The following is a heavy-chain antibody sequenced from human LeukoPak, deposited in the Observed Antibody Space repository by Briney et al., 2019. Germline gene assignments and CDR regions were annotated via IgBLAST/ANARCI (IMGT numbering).Heavy chain of an antibody. CDR3: ARDWEIAAAGIGY. CDR1: GFTFSSYG. Sequence: PGRSLRLSCAASGFTFSSYGMHWVRQAPGKGLEWVAVIWCDGSNKYYADSVKGRFTISRDNSKNTLYLQMNSLRAEDTAVYYCARDWEIAAAGIGYWGQGTLVTVSS. J-gene: IGHJ4*02. V-gene: IGHV3-33*01. CDR2: IWCDGSNK. D-gene: IGHD6-13*01.